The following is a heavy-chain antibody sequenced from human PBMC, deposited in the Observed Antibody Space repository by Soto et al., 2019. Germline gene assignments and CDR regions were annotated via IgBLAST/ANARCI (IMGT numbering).Heavy chain of an antibody. V-gene: IGHV1-2*04. J-gene: IGHJ6*02. CDR1: GYSFTDYH. CDR2: INPNSGGT. D-gene: IGHD2-8*01. Sequence: ASVKVSFKGSGYSFTDYHIHWVRQAPGQGLEWLGRINPNSGGTSTAQKFQGWVTMTRDRSISTVYMELTRLRSDDTAVYFCARGHSTDCSNGVCSFFYNHEMDVWGQGTTVTVSS. CDR3: ARGHSTDCSNGVCSFFYNHEMDV.